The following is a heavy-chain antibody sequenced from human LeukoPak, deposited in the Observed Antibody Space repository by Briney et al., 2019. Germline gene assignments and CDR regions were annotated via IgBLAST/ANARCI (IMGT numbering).Heavy chain of an antibody. Sequence: SETLSLTCAVYGGSFSGYYWSWIRQPPGKGLEWIGSIYYSGSTYYNPSLKSRVTISVDTSKNQFSLKLSSVTAADTAVYYCARQRSDYASTYFDYWGQGTLVTVSS. CDR1: GGSFSGYY. J-gene: IGHJ4*02. CDR2: IYYSGST. D-gene: IGHD4-17*01. V-gene: IGHV4-34*01. CDR3: ARQRSDYASTYFDY.